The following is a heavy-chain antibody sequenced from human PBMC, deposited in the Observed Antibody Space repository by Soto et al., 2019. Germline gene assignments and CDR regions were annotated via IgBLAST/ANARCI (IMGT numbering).Heavy chain of an antibody. D-gene: IGHD6-13*01. J-gene: IGHJ4*02. CDR1: GFTFRNYW. CDR3: VRARVDY. Sequence: PGGSLRLSCATSGFTFRNYWMTWVRQAPGKGLEWVATIKEDGSEKYYADSLKGRFTISRDNAMNSLYLQVNSLRAEDTAVYYCVRARVDYWGQGILVTVSS. CDR2: IKEDGSEK. V-gene: IGHV3-7*04.